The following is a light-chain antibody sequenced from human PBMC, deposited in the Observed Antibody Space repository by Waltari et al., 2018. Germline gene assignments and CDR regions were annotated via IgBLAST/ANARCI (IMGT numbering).Light chain of an antibody. V-gene: IGKV3-15*01. Sequence: EIVMTQSPATLSLSPGERATLSCRASQSVSSSLAWYQQKPGQAPRLLIYGASSRATGIPDRFSGIGSGTDFTLTISSLEPEDVAFYYCLQRSNWPYSFGQGTKVEIK. CDR2: GAS. CDR1: QSVSSS. CDR3: LQRSNWPYS. J-gene: IGKJ2*03.